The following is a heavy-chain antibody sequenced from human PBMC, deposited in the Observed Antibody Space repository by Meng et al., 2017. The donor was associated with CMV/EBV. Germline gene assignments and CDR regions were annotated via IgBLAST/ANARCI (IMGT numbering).Heavy chain of an antibody. V-gene: IGHV3-30*02. CDR2: IRFDGSAE. Sequence: GGSLRLSCAASGFIFSHYGMHWVRQAPGKGLEWLTFIRFDGSAEYYVDSVKGRFSISRDNLKNTLYLQMNSLRPEDTAVYYCVKEGGVAAAGKGWFDHWGQGALVTVSS. CDR1: GFIFSHYG. D-gene: IGHD6-13*01. CDR3: VKEGGVAAAGKGWFDH. J-gene: IGHJ5*02.